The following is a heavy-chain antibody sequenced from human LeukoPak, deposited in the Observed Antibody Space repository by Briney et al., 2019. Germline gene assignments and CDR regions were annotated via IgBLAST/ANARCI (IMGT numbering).Heavy chain of an antibody. D-gene: IGHD5-12*01. J-gene: IGHJ4*02. CDR1: GFTFSNAW. V-gene: IGHV3-15*01. CDR3: TTGHIVATAFYFDY. CDR2: IKSKTDGGTT. Sequence: GGSLRLSCAASGFTFSNAWMSWVRQAPGKGLEWVGRIKSKTDGGTTDYAAPVKGRFTISRDDSKNTLYLQMNSLKTEDTAVYYCTTGHIVATAFYFDYWGQGTLVTVSS.